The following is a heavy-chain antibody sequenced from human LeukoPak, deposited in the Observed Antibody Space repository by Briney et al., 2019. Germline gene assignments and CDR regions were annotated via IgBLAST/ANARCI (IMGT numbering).Heavy chain of an antibody. J-gene: IGHJ4*02. D-gene: IGHD6-19*01. CDR3: ARHPQQWLAPYYFDY. CDR1: GGSISSSSYY. Sequence: PSETLSLTCTVSGGSISSSSYYWGWIRRPPGKGLEWIGSIYYSGSTYYNPSLKSRVTISVDTSKNQFSLKLSSVTVADTAVYYCARHPQQWLAPYYFDYWGQGTLVTVSS. CDR2: IYYSGST. V-gene: IGHV4-39*01.